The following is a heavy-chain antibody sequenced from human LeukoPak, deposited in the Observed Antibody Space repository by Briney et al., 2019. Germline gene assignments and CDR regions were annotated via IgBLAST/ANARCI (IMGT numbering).Heavy chain of an antibody. Sequence: GGSLRLSCAASGFTFRSYAMHWVRQAPGKGLEGVAVISDDGSRQHYADFLEGRFTITRDNSKNTVSLQMSSLTSEDTAVHFSAREQPGDGWSGFDCWGQGTLVTVSS. J-gene: IGHJ4*02. D-gene: IGHD6-19*01. CDR3: AREQPGDGWSGFDC. V-gene: IGHV3-30*15. CDR1: GFTFRSYA. CDR2: ISDDGSRQ.